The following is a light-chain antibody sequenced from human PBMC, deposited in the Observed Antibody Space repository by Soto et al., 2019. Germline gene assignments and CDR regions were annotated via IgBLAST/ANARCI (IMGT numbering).Light chain of an antibody. J-gene: IGLJ1*01. CDR3: TSYTSGTYV. V-gene: IGLV2-14*01. CDR1: SSDVGSYNY. CDR2: EVT. Sequence: QSVLTQPASVSGSPGQSITISCTGTSSDVGSYNYVSWYQQHLGKAPKLMIFEVTNRPSGVSNRFSGSKSGNTASLSISGLQAEDEADYYCTSYTSGTYVFGTGTKVTVL.